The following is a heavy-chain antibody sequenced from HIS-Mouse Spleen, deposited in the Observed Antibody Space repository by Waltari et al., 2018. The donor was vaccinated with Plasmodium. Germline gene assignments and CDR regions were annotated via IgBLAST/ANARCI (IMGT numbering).Heavy chain of an antibody. CDR1: GFPFSSYW. V-gene: IGHV3-7*01. Sequence: EVQLVESGGGLVQPGGSRSPPCEASGFPFSSYWVSGVRQAPGQGLEWVANIKQDGSEKYYVDSVKGRFTISRDNAKNSLYLQMNSLRAEDTAVYYCASSWYWYFDLWGRGTLVTVSS. D-gene: IGHD6-13*01. CDR3: ASSWYWYFDL. CDR2: IKQDGSEK. J-gene: IGHJ2*01.